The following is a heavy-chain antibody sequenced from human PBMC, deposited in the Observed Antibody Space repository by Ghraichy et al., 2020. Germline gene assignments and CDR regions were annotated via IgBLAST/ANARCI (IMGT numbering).Heavy chain of an antibody. CDR2: VSGSGGST. CDR1: GFTFSNYH. V-gene: IGHV3-23*01. CDR3: AKEIAAAGTVCDD. J-gene: IGHJ4*02. D-gene: IGHD6-25*01. Sequence: GGSLRLSCAASGFTFSNYHMTWVRQPPGKGLEWVSSVSGSGGSTWCADSVRGRFTISRDNSKNTVYLQMNSLRGEDTALYYCAKEIAAAGTVCDDWCQGALFAFSS.